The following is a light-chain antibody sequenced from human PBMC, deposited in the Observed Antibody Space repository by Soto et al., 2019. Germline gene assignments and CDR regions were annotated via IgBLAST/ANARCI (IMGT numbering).Light chain of an antibody. CDR2: EVS. V-gene: IGLV2-14*01. CDR1: TSDVGDYNY. CDR3: FSYTPSSAPYV. J-gene: IGLJ1*01. Sequence: TARSPPGSVCGSPAESITISCTRTTSDVGDYNYVSWYQQHPGKVPKLLIYEVSNRPSGVSYRFSGSKSGNTASLTISGLQAEDEASYYCFSYTPSSAPYVFGTGTKV.